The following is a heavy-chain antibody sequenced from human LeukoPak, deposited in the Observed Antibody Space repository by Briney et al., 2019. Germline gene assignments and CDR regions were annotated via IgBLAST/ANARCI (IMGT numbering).Heavy chain of an antibody. CDR3: ARVGDSMVATFRISYRDYFDY. CDR1: GYSISSGYY. V-gene: IGHV4-38-2*02. CDR2: IYYSGST. J-gene: IGHJ4*02. D-gene: IGHD5-12*01. Sequence: PSETLSLTCTVSGYSISSGYYWGWIRQPPGKGLEWIGTIYYSGSTYYNPSLKSRVTISLDTSKNQFSLKLTSVTAADTAVYYCARVGDSMVATFRISYRDYFDYWGQGTPVTVSS.